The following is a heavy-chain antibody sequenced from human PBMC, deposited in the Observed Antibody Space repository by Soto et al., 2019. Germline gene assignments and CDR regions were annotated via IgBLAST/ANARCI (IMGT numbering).Heavy chain of an antibody. Sequence: QVQLVQSGAEVKKPGSSVKVSCKASGGTFSSYAISWVRQAPGQGLEWMGGIIPIFGTANYAQKFQGRVTITADKAKSSTYMEQRNLNSEDTAVYYVARGNGSYLNWFDPWGQGTLVTVSS. CDR1: GGTFSSYA. D-gene: IGHD1-26*01. J-gene: IGHJ5*02. V-gene: IGHV1-69*06. CDR2: IIPIFGTA. CDR3: ARGNGSYLNWFDP.